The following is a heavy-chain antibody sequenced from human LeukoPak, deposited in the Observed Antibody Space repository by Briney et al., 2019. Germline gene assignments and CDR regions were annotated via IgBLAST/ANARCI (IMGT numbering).Heavy chain of an antibody. CDR3: AENRGGSYYSGSDY. CDR1: GFTFSSYA. Sequence: QPGGSLRLSCAASGFTFSSYAMNWVRQAPGKGLEWVSAVRGSDAGTSYADSVKGRFTISRDNSKNTLYLQMNSLRAEDTAVYYCAENRGGSYYSGSDYWGQGTLVTVSS. J-gene: IGHJ4*02. CDR2: VRGSDAGT. D-gene: IGHD1-26*01. V-gene: IGHV3-23*01.